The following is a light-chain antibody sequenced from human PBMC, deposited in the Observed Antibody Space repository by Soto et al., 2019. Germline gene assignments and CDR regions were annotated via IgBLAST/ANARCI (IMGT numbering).Light chain of an antibody. CDR1: QDISNY. J-gene: IGKJ4*01. Sequence: DLQMTQSPSSLSASVGDRVTITCQASQDISNYLNWYQHRPGKAPKLLIYDASNWETGVPSRFSGSGSGTDVTFTISSLQPEDIATYYCQQYDDLLLTFGGGTKVEIK. CDR3: QQYDDLLLT. CDR2: DAS. V-gene: IGKV1-33*01.